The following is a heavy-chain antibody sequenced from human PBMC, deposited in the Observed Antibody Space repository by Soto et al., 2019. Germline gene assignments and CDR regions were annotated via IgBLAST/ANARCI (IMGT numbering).Heavy chain of an antibody. CDR3: ARVMRDCSGGSCYPLSFYYFDY. CDR2: IIPIFGTA. J-gene: IGHJ4*02. CDR1: GGTFSSYA. D-gene: IGHD2-15*01. Sequence: QVQLVQSGAEVKKPGSSVKVSCKASGGTFSSYAISWVRQAPVQGLEWMGGIIPIFGTANYAQKFQGRVTITADESTSTAYMELSSLRSEDTAVYYCARVMRDCSGGSCYPLSFYYFDYWGQGTLVTVSS. V-gene: IGHV1-69*12.